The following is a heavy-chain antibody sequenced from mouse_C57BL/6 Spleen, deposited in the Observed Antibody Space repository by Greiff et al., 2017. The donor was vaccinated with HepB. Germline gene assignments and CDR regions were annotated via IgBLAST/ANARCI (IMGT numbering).Heavy chain of an antibody. CDR3: ARPLPLGGYFDY. J-gene: IGHJ2*01. Sequence: VQLVESGPELVKPGASVKISCKASGYAFSSSWMNWVKQRPGKGLEWIGRIYPGDGDTNYNGKFKGKATLTADKSSSTAYMQLSSLTSEDSAVYFCARPLPLGGYFDYWGQGTTLTVSS. CDR1: GYAFSSSW. V-gene: IGHV1-82*01. D-gene: IGHD3-3*01. CDR2: IYPGDGDT.